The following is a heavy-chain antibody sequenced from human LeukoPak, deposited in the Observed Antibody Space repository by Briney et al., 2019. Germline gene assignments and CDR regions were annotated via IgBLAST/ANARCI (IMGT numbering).Heavy chain of an antibody. V-gene: IGHV4-61*02. CDR1: GDSISSGSYF. J-gene: IGHJ4*02. D-gene: IGHD2-2*02. CDR3: AMGPAILDY. Sequence: PSETLSLTCTVSGDSISSGSYFWSWLRQPAGKGLEWIGRIYTSGSVAYNPSLKRRVTISIDTSKNQFSLKLSSVTAPDTAVYYCAMGPAILDYWGREPWSPSPQ. CDR2: IYTSGSV.